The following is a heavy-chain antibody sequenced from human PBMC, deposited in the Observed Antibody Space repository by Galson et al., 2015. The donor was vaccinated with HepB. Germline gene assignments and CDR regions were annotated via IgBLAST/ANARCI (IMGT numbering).Heavy chain of an antibody. CDR3: AKDSGYSYYYYGMDV. J-gene: IGHJ6*02. CDR1: GFTFSSYG. Sequence: SLRLSCAASGFTFSSYGMHWVRQAPGKGLEWVAVISYDGSNKYYADSVKGRFTISRDNSKNTLYLQMNSLRAEDTAVYYCAKDSGYSYYYYGMDVWGQGTTVTVSS. V-gene: IGHV3-30*18. CDR2: ISYDGSNK. D-gene: IGHD3-10*01.